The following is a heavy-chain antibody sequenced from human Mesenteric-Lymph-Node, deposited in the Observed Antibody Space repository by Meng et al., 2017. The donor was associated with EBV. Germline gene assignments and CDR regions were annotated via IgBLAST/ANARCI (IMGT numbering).Heavy chain of an antibody. V-gene: IGHV1-69*01. CDR2: VIPVFGSP. CDR3: ARGWEITYYFDI. J-gene: IGHJ4*02. CDR1: GGSFNTHA. Sequence: LVQSGPGVKKPGSSVKVSCKASGGSFNTHAINWVRQAPGQGLEWMGGVIPVFGSPFYAQNFQGRVTIAADESTNTVYLHLDSLRSEDTALYYCARGWEITYYFDIWGQGTLVTVSS. D-gene: IGHD1-14*01.